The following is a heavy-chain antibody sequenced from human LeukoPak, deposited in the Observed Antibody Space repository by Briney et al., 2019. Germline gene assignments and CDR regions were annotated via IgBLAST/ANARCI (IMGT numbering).Heavy chain of an antibody. D-gene: IGHD5-18*01. CDR2: ISSIDGST. V-gene: IGHV3-23*01. J-gene: IGHJ4*02. Sequence: GGTLRLSCAASGFTFSSYGMSWVRQAPGKGLEWVSGISSIDGSTYYADSVKGRFTVSRDNSKNTLYLQMNSLRAEDTAVYYCAKVNGYSYGNYFDYWGQGTLVTVSS. CDR3: AKVNGYSYGNYFDY. CDR1: GFTFSSYG.